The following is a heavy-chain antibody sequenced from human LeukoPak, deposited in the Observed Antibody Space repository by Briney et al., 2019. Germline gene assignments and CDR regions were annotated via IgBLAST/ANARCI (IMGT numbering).Heavy chain of an antibody. V-gene: IGHV3-7*01. CDR2: IKQDGSEK. Sequence: PGGSLRLSCAASGFTFSTYGIHWVRQAPGKGLEWVANIKQDGSEKYYVDSVKGRFTISRDNAKNSLYLQMNSLRAEDTAVYYCARESASSSFPLDYWGQGTLVTVSS. CDR1: GFTFSTYG. D-gene: IGHD6-13*01. CDR3: ARESASSSFPLDY. J-gene: IGHJ4*02.